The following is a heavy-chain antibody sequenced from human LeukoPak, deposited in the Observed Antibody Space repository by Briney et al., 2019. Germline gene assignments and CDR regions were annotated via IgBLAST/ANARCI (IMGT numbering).Heavy chain of an antibody. CDR3: ARGANFYYYGMDV. J-gene: IGHJ6*02. V-gene: IGHV4-34*01. Sequence: SETLSLTCAVYGGSFSGYYWSWIRQPPGKGLEWIGEINHSGSTNYNPSLKSRVTISVDTSKNQFSLKLSSVAAADTAVYYCARGANFYYYGMDVWGQGTTVTVSS. CDR1: GGSFSGYY. D-gene: IGHD2-15*01. CDR2: INHSGST.